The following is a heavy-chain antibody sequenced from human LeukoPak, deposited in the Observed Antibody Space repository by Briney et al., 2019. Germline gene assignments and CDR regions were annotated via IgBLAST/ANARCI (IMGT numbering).Heavy chain of an antibody. CDR2: INPNTGAI. V-gene: IGHV1-2*06. J-gene: IGHJ3*02. CDR1: GYTFPDYF. D-gene: IGHD6-19*01. CDR3: TVRKLAVTGPVNAFEI. Sequence: ASVKVSCTASGYTFPDYFIHWVRQAPGQGLEWMGRINPNTGAINYAQKLQGRVTMTRDTSISTAYMELSGLRSDDTAVYYCTVRKLAVTGPVNAFEIWGQGTMIIVSS.